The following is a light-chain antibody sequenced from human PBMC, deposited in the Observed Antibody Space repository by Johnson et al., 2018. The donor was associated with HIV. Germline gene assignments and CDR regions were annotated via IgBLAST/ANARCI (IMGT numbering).Light chain of an antibody. CDR2: DNN. CDR1: SSNIGNNY. CDR3: GTWDSSLSVDNYV. Sequence: QAVLTQPPSVSAAPGQKVTISCSGSSSNIGNNYVSWYQQLPGTAPKLLIYDNNKRPSGIPDRFSGSKSGTSATLGITGLQTGDEADYYCGTWDSSLSVDNYVLGTETKVTVL. J-gene: IGLJ1*01. V-gene: IGLV1-51*01.